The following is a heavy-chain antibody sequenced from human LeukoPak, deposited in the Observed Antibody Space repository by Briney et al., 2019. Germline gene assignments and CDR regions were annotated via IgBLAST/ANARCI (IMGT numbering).Heavy chain of an antibody. V-gene: IGHV3-21*01. D-gene: IGHD2-15*01. J-gene: IGHJ3*02. Sequence: GGSLRLSCAASGFTFSSYSMNWVRLAPGKGLEWVSSISSSGSYIYYADSVKGRFTISRDNAKSSPYLQMNSLRAEDTAVYYCARDIAPNVVVVAATPDAFDIWGQGTMVTVSS. CDR3: ARDIAPNVVVVAATPDAFDI. CDR2: ISSSGSYI. CDR1: GFTFSSYS.